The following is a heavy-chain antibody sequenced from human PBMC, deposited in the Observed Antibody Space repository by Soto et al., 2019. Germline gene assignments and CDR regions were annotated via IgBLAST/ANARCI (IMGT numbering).Heavy chain of an antibody. V-gene: IGHV1-69*01. CDR3: ATNPGYRSGLSDY. Sequence: QVQLVQSGAEVEKPGSSVKVSCKASGRTFSSYAISWVRQAPGQGLEWMGGIIPIFGTANYAQKFQGRVTVTADESTSTAYMELSRLISEDTAVYYCATNPGYRSGLSDYWGQGTLVTVSS. CDR1: GRTFSSYA. J-gene: IGHJ4*02. CDR2: IIPIFGTA. D-gene: IGHD6-19*01.